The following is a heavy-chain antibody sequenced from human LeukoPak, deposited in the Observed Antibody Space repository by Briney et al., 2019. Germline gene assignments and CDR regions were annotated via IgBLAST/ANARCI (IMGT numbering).Heavy chain of an antibody. V-gene: IGHV3-7*01. D-gene: IGHD3-22*01. CDR2: INKDGSEL. Sequence: GGSLRLSCAASGFTLSRHWMAWVRQAPGKGLEWVANINKDGSELYYVDSVKGRFTISRDNAKNSLYLQMNSLRAGDTAVYYCARDFCFGAYCDSSGYLDYWGQGSLVTVSS. CDR1: GFTLSRHW. CDR3: ARDFCFGAYCDSSGYLDY. J-gene: IGHJ4*02.